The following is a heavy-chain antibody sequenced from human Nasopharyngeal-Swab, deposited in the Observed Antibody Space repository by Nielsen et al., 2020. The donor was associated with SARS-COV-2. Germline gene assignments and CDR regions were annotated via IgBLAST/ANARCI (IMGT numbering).Heavy chain of an antibody. D-gene: IGHD2-21*02. CDR1: GFTFSSYW. CDR2: IKQDGSEK. CDR3: ARDAYCGGDCYTLFYYYGMDV. V-gene: IGHV3-7*01. J-gene: IGHJ6*02. Sequence: GGSLRLSCAASGFTFSSYWMSWVRQAPGKGLEWVANIKQDGSEKYYVDSVKGRFTISRDNAKNSLYLQMNGLRAEDTAVYYCARDAYCGGDCYTLFYYYGMDVWGQGTTVTVSS.